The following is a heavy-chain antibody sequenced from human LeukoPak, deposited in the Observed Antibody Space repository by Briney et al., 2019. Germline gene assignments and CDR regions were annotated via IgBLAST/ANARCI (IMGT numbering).Heavy chain of an antibody. CDR1: GYTLTGYY. CDR3: ARDDSRPYYYYSSGYVY. J-gene: IGHJ4*02. CDR2: INPNSGGT. D-gene: IGHD3-22*01. Sequence: ASVKVSCKASGYTLTGYYMHWVRQAPGQGLEWMGRINPNSGGTNYAQKFQGRVTMTRDTSISTAYMELSRLRSDDTAVYYCARDDSRPYYYYSSGYVYWGQGTLVTVSS. V-gene: IGHV1-2*06.